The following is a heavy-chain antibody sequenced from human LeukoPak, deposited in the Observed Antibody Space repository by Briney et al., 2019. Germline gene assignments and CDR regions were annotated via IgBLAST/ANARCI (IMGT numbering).Heavy chain of an antibody. J-gene: IGHJ4*02. D-gene: IGHD3-22*01. CDR2: INPNSGGT. CDR1: RYTFTGYY. Sequence: ASVKVSCKASRYTFTGYYMHWVRQAPGQGLEWLGWINPNSGGTNYAQKFQGRVTMTRDTSISTAYMELSRLRSDDTAVYYCAREYYDSSAYNQEAIDYWGQGTLVTVSS. V-gene: IGHV1-2*02. CDR3: AREYYDSSAYNQEAIDY.